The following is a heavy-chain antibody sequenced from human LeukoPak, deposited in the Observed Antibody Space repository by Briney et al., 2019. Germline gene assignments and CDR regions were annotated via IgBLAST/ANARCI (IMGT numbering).Heavy chain of an antibody. CDR2: LSEDGSSA. J-gene: IGHJ5*02. D-gene: IGHD1-26*01. V-gene: IGHV3-74*01. CDR1: GFTFSLYW. CDR3: VRERIYYSDLAYKERENFDP. Sequence: PGGSLRLSCAASGFTFSLYWMHWVRQGPGTGLKWVSRLSEDGSSADYADSVKGRFTMSRDNAKGKVFLEMRSLTVEDTAIYFCVRERIYYSDLAYKERENFDPWGRGTLVTVSS.